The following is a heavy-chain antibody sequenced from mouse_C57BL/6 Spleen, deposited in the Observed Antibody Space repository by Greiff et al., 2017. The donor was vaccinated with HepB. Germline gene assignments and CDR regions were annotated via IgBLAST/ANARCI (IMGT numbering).Heavy chain of an antibody. D-gene: IGHD1-1*01. Sequence: DVQLVESGGGLVQPGGSLSLSCAASGFTFTDYYMSWVRQPPGKALEWLGFIRNKANGYTTEYSASVKGRFTIARDNSQSIRYLQMNALRAEYSATYYCARIFHYYGSRDYYAMDYWGQGTSVTVSS. V-gene: IGHV7-3*01. J-gene: IGHJ4*01. CDR1: GFTFTDYY. CDR3: ARIFHYYGSRDYYAMDY. CDR2: IRNKANGYTT.